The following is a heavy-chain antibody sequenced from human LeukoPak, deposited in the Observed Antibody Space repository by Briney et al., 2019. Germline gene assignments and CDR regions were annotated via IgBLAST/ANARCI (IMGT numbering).Heavy chain of an antibody. CDR2: INHSGST. D-gene: IGHD6-13*01. Sequence: LETLSLTCAVYGGSFSGYYWSWIRQPPGKGLEWIGEINHSGSTNYNPSLKSRVTISVDTSKNQFSLTLSSVTAADTAVYYCARFPLIAAAGHDAFDIWGQGTMVTVSS. V-gene: IGHV4-34*01. CDR3: ARFPLIAAAGHDAFDI. J-gene: IGHJ3*02. CDR1: GGSFSGYY.